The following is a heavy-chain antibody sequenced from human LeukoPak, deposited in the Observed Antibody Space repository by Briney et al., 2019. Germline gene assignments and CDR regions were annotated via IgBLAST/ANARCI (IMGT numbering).Heavy chain of an antibody. V-gene: IGHV4-38-2*01. CDR3: ARHLGYFDY. J-gene: IGHJ4*02. CDR2: IYHSGST. Sequence: PSETLSLTCAVSGYSISSGYYWGWIRQPPGKGLEWIGSIYHSGSTYYNPSLKSRVTISVDTSKNQFSLMLSSVTAADTAVYYCARHLGYFDYWGQGTLVTVSS. CDR1: GYSISSGYY.